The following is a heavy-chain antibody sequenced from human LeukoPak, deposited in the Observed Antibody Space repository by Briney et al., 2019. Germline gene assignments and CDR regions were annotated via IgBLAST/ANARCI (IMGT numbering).Heavy chain of an antibody. CDR2: IWHDGSYK. J-gene: IGHJ6*02. V-gene: IGHV3-33*03. D-gene: IGHD1/OR15-1a*01. CDR1: GFTFSSNG. Sequence: GGSLRLSCAASGFTFSSNGMHWVRQAPGKGLEWVAVIWHDGSYKYYSDPVKGRFTISRDNAKNSLYLQMNSLRAEDTAVYYCALTSDYCYYGMDVWGQGTTVTVSS. CDR3: ALTSDYCYYGMDV.